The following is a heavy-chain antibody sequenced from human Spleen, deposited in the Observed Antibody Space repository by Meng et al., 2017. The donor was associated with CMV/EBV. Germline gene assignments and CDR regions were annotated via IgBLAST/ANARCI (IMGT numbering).Heavy chain of an antibody. V-gene: IGHV2-5*01. D-gene: IGHD3-3*01. J-gene: IGHJ4*02. CDR2: IFYNDDK. CDR3: AHRYDFSSGLHY. Sequence: TFSGCSLSSSGVGVVWSRQPPGKALEWLALIFYNDDKRYSPSLKSRLTIRKDTSKNQVILTMTNMDPMDIGTYYCAHRYDFSSGLHYWGQGVLVTVSS. CDR1: GCSLSSSGVG.